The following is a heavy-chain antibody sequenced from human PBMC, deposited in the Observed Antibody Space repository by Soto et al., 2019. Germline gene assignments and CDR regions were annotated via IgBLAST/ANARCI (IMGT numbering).Heavy chain of an antibody. CDR3: ARYYDSSDAFDI. CDR1: GFTFSSYA. Sequence: GGSLRLSSAASGFTFSSYAMSWVRQAPGKGLEWVSSISSSSSYIYYADSVKGRFTISRDNAKNSLYLQMNSLRAEDTAVYYCARYYDSSDAFDIWGQGTMVTVSS. CDR2: ISSSSSYI. V-gene: IGHV3-21*01. D-gene: IGHD3-22*01. J-gene: IGHJ3*02.